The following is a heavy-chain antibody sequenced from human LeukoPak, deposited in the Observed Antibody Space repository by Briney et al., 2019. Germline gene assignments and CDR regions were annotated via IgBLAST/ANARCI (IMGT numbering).Heavy chain of an antibody. J-gene: IGHJ6*02. V-gene: IGHV1-69*04. D-gene: IGHD4-17*01. Sequence: ASVKVSCKASGGTFSSYAISWVRQAPGQGLEWMGRIIPILGIANYAQKFQGRVTITADKSTSTAYMELSSLRSEDTAVYYCAKNPVTTNRFYYYGMDVWGQGTTVTVSS. CDR3: AKNPVTTNRFYYYGMDV. CDR1: GGTFSSYA. CDR2: IIPILGIA.